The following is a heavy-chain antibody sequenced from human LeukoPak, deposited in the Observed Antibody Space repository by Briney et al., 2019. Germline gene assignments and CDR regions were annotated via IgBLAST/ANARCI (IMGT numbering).Heavy chain of an antibody. Sequence: SETLSLTCAVYGGSFSGFYWSWIRQPPGKGLEWIGEINHSGSTNYNPSLKSRVTISVDTSKNQFSLKLSSVTAADTAVYYCATSGWYLLPGVYWGQGTLVTVSS. CDR2: INHSGST. V-gene: IGHV4-34*01. J-gene: IGHJ4*02. CDR1: GGSFSGFY. D-gene: IGHD6-19*01. CDR3: ATSGWYLLPGVY.